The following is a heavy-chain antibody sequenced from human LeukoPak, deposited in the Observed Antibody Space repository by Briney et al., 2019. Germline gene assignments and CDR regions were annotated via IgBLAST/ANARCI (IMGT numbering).Heavy chain of an antibody. V-gene: IGHV3-21*01. D-gene: IGHD3-10*01. Sequence: PGGSLRLSCAASEFTFSSYTMNWVRQAPGKGLEWVSSISSSSSYIHYVDSVKGRFTISRDNAKNSLYLQMNSLRVEDTAVYYCAKVAKYYYGSETYYFFEHWGQGTPVTASS. J-gene: IGHJ4*02. CDR3: AKVAKYYYGSETYYFFEH. CDR1: EFTFSSYT. CDR2: ISSSSSYI.